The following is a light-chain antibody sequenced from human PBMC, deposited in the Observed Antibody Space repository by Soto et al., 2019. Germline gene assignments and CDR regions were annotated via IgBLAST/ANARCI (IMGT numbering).Light chain of an antibody. J-gene: IGLJ1*01. V-gene: IGLV2-8*01. CDR1: SSDIGGYKY. CDR3: SSYRGIGNSLV. CDR2: EVT. Sequence: QSALTQPPSASGSPGQSVTISCTGTSSDIGGYKYVSWYQQHPGKAPKLIIYEVTKRPSGVPDRFSGPKSGNTASLTVSGLQAEDEAEYYCSSYRGIGNSLVFGAGTKLTVL.